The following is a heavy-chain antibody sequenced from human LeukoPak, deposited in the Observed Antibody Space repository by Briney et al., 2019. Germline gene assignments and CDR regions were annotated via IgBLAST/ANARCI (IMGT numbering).Heavy chain of an antibody. V-gene: IGHV4-34*01. Sequence: SETLSLTCAVYGGSFSGYYWSWIRQPPGKGLEWIGEINHSGSTNYNPSLKSRVTISVGTSKNQFSLKLSSVTAADTAVYYCARHLKNNWFDPWGQGTLVTVSS. CDR1: GGSFSGYY. CDR2: INHSGST. J-gene: IGHJ5*02. CDR3: ARHLKNNWFDP.